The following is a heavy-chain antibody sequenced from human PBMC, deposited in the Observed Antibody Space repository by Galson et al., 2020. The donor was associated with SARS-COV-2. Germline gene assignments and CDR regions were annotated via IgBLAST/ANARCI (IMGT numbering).Heavy chain of an antibody. CDR2: IYYSGST. V-gene: IGHV4-59*01. CDR1: GGSISSYY. CDR3: ARGRTDFWSGYDTYYYYMDV. J-gene: IGHJ6*03. Sequence: SETLSLTCTVSGGSISSYYWSWIRQPPGKGLEWIGYIYYSGSTNYNPSLKSRVTISVDTSKNQFSLKLSSVTAADTAVYYCARGRTDFWSGYDTYYYYMDVWGKGTTVTVSS. D-gene: IGHD3-3*01.